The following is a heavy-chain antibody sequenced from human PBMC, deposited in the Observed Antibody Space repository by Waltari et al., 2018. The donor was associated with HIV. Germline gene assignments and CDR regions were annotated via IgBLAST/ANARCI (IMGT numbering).Heavy chain of an antibody. D-gene: IGHD1-1*01. CDR1: GFTFRTFW. CDR2: IKQDGSGK. Sequence: EVQLVESGGGLVQPGGSLRLACAASGFTFRTFWMSWVRQAPGRGLEWVANIKQDGSGKYYVDSVKGRFTISRDNAKQFLYLQMNSLRVEDTAIYFCARAPLVVQAFDLWGQGTMVTVAS. V-gene: IGHV3-7*01. J-gene: IGHJ3*01. CDR3: ARAPLVVQAFDL.